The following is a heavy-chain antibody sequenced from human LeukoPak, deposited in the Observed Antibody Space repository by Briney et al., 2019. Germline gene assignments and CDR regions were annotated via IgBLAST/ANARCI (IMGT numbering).Heavy chain of an antibody. V-gene: IGHV3-30*02. D-gene: IGHD3-10*01. J-gene: IGHJ6*03. CDR2: IRYDGSNK. CDR3: AKSYMVRGVIITGYYYYYYMDV. Sequence: GGSLRLSCAASGFTFSSYGMHWVRQAPGKGLEWVAFIRYDGSNKYYADSVKGRFTISRDNSKNTLYLQMNSLRAEDTAVYYCAKSYMVRGVIITGYYYYYYMDVWGKGTTVTISS. CDR1: GFTFSSYG.